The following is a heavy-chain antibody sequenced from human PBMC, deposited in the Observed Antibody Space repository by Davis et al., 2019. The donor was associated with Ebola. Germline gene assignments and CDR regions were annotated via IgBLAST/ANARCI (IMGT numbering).Heavy chain of an antibody. CDR1: GASMTSYY. CDR3: ARGGLVPAALYL. J-gene: IGHJ3*01. V-gene: IGHV4-59*01. Sequence: PSETLSLTCTVSGASMTSYYWSWIRQPPGKGLEWIGYIAYTGNTNYNPSLKSRFTISGDTSKKQFSLRLNSVTAADTAVYYCARGGLVPAALYLWGQGTMVTVSS. CDR2: IAYTGNT. D-gene: IGHD2-2*01.